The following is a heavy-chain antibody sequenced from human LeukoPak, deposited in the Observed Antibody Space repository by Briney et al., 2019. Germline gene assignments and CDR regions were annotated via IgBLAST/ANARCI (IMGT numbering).Heavy chain of an antibody. V-gene: IGHV3-30*03. J-gene: IGHJ4*02. D-gene: IGHD6-19*01. Sequence: GGSLRLSCAASGFTFSSYWMSWVRQAPGKGLEWVAVISYHGSNKYYADSVKGRFTISRDNSKNTLYLQMNSLSAEDTAVYYCATDQYSSGWSFDYWGQGTLVTVSS. CDR1: GFTFSSYW. CDR3: ATDQYSSGWSFDY. CDR2: ISYHGSNK.